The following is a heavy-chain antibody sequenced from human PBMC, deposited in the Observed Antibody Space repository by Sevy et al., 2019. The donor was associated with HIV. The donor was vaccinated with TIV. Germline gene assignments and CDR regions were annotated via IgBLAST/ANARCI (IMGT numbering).Heavy chain of an antibody. CDR2: INHSGST. V-gene: IGHV4-34*01. D-gene: IGHD3-10*01. J-gene: IGHJ4*02. Sequence: KQSQTLSLTCAVYGGSFSGYYWSWIRQPPGKGLEWIGEINHSGSTNYNPSLKSRVTISVDTSKNQFSLQLSSVTAADTAVYYCAREGYYGSGSYSWGQGTLVTVSS. CDR1: GGSFSGYY. CDR3: AREGYYGSGSYS.